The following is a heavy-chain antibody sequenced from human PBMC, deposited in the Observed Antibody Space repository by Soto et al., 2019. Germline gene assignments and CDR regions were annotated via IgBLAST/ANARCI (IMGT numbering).Heavy chain of an antibody. CDR2: IYHSGST. V-gene: IGHV4-30-2*01. CDR1: GGSISSGGYS. D-gene: IGHD5-12*01. Sequence: SETLSLTCAVSGGSISSGGYSWSWIRQPPGKGLEWIGYIYHSGSTYYNPSLKSRVTISVDRSKNRFSLKLSSVTAADTAVYYCARADGYDDFDYWGQGTLVTVSS. CDR3: ARADGYDDFDY. J-gene: IGHJ4*02.